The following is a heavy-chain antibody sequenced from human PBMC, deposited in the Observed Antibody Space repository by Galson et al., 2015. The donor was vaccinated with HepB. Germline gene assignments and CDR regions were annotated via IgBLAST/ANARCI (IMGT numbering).Heavy chain of an antibody. Sequence: SLRLSCAASGFTFDDYAMHWVRQAPGKGLEWVSGISWNSGSIGYADSVKGRFTISRDNAKNSLYLQMNSLRAEDTALYYCATLGGYSYGYYFDYWGQGTLVTVSS. D-gene: IGHD5-18*01. J-gene: IGHJ4*02. V-gene: IGHV3-9*01. CDR2: ISWNSGSI. CDR1: GFTFDDYA. CDR3: ATLGGYSYGYYFDY.